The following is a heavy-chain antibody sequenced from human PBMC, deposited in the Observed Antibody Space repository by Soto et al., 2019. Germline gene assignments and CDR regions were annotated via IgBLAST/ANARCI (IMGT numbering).Heavy chain of an antibody. CDR3: ARDHSSGWDLDY. CDR1: GFTFSSYA. CDR2: ISYDGSNK. D-gene: IGHD6-19*01. V-gene: IGHV3-30-3*01. Sequence: VGSLRLSCAASGFTFSSYAMHWVRQAPGKGLEWVAVISYDGSNKYYADSVKGRFTISRDNSKNTLYLQMNSLRAEDTAVYYCARDHSSGWDLDYWGQGTLVTVSS. J-gene: IGHJ4*02.